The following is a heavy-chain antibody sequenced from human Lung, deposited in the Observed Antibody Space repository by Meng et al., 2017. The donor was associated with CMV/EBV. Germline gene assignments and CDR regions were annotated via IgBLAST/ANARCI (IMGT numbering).Heavy chain of an antibody. V-gene: IGHV3-15*01. Sequence: GGPLRLSCAASGFTFANAWMSWVRQSPGKGLEWVARVRSGGGTTEYAAPVRGRFSISRDDSYNTLYLQMNSLKTEDTAIYYCATDRPEVLAQIDYWGQGTLVTVSS. CDR1: GFTFANAW. CDR3: ATDRPEVLAQIDY. J-gene: IGHJ4*02. CDR2: VRSGGGTT. D-gene: IGHD3-3*02.